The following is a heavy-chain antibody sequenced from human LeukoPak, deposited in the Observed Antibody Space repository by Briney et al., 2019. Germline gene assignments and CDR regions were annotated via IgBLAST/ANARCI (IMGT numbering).Heavy chain of an antibody. CDR3: ARGQRYCSGGSCYAPLDY. D-gene: IGHD2-15*01. CDR2: IYTSGSA. V-gene: IGHV4-4*07. J-gene: IGHJ4*02. CDR1: GGSISSYY. Sequence: SETLSLTCTVSGGSISSYYWSWIRQPAGKGLEWIGRIYTSGSANYNPSLKSRVTMSVDTSKNQFSLKLSSVTAADTAVYYCARGQRYCSGGSCYAPLDYWGQGTLVTVSS.